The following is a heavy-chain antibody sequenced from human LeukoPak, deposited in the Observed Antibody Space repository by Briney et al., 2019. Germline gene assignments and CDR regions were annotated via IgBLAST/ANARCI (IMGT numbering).Heavy chain of an antibody. D-gene: IGHD6-13*01. CDR1: GYTFTGYY. J-gene: IGHJ4*02. Sequence: ASVKVSCKASGYTFTGYYMHWVRQAPGQGLEWMGWINPNSGGTNYAQKFQGRVTMTRDTSISTAYMELSRLRSGDTAVYYCARVGEIAAVPIYYFDYWGQGTLVTVSS. CDR3: ARVGEIAAVPIYYFDY. V-gene: IGHV1-2*02. CDR2: INPNSGGT.